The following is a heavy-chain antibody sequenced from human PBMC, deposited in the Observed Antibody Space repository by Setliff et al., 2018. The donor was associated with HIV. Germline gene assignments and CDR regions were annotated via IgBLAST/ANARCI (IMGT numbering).Heavy chain of an antibody. CDR2: VYTSGNT. Sequence: KTSETLSLTCPVSGGSINIGSFYWSWIRQPAGKGPEWLGHVYTSGNTYYDPSLTSRVAISLDRSKNQFSLKLDSVTAADTALYFCERGRGAWFEGSWFDPWGQGILVTVSS. CDR3: ERGRGAWFEGSWFDP. D-gene: IGHD6-19*01. CDR1: GGSINIGSFY. J-gene: IGHJ5*02. V-gene: IGHV4-61*09.